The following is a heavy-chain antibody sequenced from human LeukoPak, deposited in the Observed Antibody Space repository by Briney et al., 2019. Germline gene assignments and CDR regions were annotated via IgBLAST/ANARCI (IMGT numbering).Heavy chain of an antibody. J-gene: IGHJ1*01. CDR3: ARVIFPDYYNSSGSIGGEYFQH. CDR2: ISSSSSYI. Sequence: GRSLRLSCAASGFTFSSYSMNWVRQAPGKGLEWVSSISSSSSYIYYADSVKGRFTISRDNAKNSLYLQMNSLRAEDTAVYYCARVIFPDYYNSSGSIGGEYFQHWGQGTLVTVSS. D-gene: IGHD3-22*01. CDR1: GFTFSSYS. V-gene: IGHV3-21*01.